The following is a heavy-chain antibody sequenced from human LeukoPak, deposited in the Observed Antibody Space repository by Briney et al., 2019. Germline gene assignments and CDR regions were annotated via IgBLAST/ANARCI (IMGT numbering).Heavy chain of an antibody. Sequence: SETLSLTCTVSGGSISSYYWSWIRQPPGKGLEWIGYIYYSGSTNYNPSLKSRVTISVDTSKNQFALKLSSVTAADTAVYYCARDQSPGLFDYWGQGTLITVSS. CDR3: ARDQSPGLFDY. CDR2: IYYSGST. J-gene: IGHJ4*02. CDR1: GGSISSYY. V-gene: IGHV4-59*01.